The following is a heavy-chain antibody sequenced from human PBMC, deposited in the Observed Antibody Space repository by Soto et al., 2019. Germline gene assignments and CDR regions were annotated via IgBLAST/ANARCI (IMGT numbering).Heavy chain of an antibody. V-gene: IGHV3-11*01. D-gene: IGHD6-19*01. CDR3: VIESAESAVAGEFDF. Sequence: QVQLVESGGGLVKPGGFLRLSCAASGFTFSDHYMSWIRQAPGKGLEWVSQISSSAGTIYYADSVKGRFTISRDNSKNSLYLQMDGLRADDTAVYYCVIESAESAVAGEFDFWGRGTLVTVSS. CDR2: ISSSAGTI. J-gene: IGHJ4*02. CDR1: GFTFSDHY.